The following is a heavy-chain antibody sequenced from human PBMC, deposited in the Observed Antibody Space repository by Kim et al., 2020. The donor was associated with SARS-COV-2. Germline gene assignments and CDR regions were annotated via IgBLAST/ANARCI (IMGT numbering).Heavy chain of an antibody. J-gene: IGHJ4*02. CDR3: ARDHGKDYGDLPFDY. D-gene: IGHD4-17*01. V-gene: IGHV3-11*05. CDR1: GFTFSDYY. CDR2: ISSSSSYT. Sequence: GGSLRLSCAASGFTFSDYYMSWIRQAPGKGLEWVSYISSSSSYTNYADSVKGRFTISRDNAKNSLYLQMNSLRAEDTAVYYCARDHGKDYGDLPFDYWGQGTLVTVSS.